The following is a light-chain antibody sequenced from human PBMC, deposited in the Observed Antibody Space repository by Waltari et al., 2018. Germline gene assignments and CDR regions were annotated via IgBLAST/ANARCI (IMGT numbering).Light chain of an antibody. J-gene: IGKJ1*01. CDR3: QQFESYPWT. CDR2: KAS. CDR1: QTIGNY. V-gene: IGKV1-5*03. Sequence: DIQMTQSPSTLSASVGDRVTITCRASQTIGNYLAWYQQKPGRAPQLLMYKASSLEGGVPSSFTRSWSGTEFTLTISSLQPDDFATYYCQQFESYPWTFSQRTKVEIK.